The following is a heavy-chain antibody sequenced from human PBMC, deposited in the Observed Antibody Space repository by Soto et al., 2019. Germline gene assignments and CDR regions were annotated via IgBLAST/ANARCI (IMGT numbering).Heavy chain of an antibody. J-gene: IGHJ5*02. CDR1: GYTFTSYD. CDR3: ARKRPIAARGHNWFDP. D-gene: IGHD6-6*01. V-gene: IGHV1-8*01. Sequence: GASVKVSCKASGYTFTSYDINWVRQATGQGLEWMGWMNPNSGNTGYAQKFQGRVTMTRNTSISTAYMELSSLRSEDTAVYYCARKRPIAARGHNWFDPWGQGTLVTVSS. CDR2: MNPNSGNT.